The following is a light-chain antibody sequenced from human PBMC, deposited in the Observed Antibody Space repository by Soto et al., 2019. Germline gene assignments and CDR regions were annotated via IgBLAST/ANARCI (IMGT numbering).Light chain of an antibody. CDR3: QQYGSSPNT. CDR2: GAS. CDR1: QSVSRSY. V-gene: IGKV3-20*01. Sequence: EIVLTQSPGTLSLSPGDRATLSCRASQSVSRSYLAWYQQKPGQAPRLLIYGASSRATGIPDRFSGSGSGTDFTLTISRLEPEDFAEYYCQQYGSSPNTFGQGTKLEIK. J-gene: IGKJ2*01.